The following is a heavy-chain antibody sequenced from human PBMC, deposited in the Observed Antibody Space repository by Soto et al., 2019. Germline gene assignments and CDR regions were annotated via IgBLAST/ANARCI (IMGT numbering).Heavy chain of an antibody. Sequence: SETLSLTCTVSGGSISSYFWSWIRQPPGKGLEWIGYIYYSGSTNYNPSLKSRVTISVDTSKNQFSLKLSSVTAADTAVYYCARHLATRVRGVIIPGWLDPWGQETLITLSS. D-gene: IGHD3-10*01. V-gene: IGHV4-59*08. CDR2: IYYSGST. CDR1: GGSISSYF. J-gene: IGHJ5*01. CDR3: ARHLATRVRGVIIPGWLDP.